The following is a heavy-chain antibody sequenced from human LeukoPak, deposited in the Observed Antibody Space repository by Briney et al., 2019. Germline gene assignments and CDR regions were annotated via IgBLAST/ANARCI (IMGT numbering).Heavy chain of an antibody. CDR3: AKGQGTMGWLFFQH. V-gene: IGHV3-48*03. CDR1: GFTFSSYE. Sequence: PGGSLRLSCAASGFTFSSYEMNWVRQAPGKGLEWVSYISSDGSTIYYADSVKGRFTISRDSAKSPLYLQMNSLRADDTAVYYCAKGQGTMGWLFFQHWGQGTLVTVSS. D-gene: IGHD3-22*01. J-gene: IGHJ1*01. CDR2: ISSDGSTI.